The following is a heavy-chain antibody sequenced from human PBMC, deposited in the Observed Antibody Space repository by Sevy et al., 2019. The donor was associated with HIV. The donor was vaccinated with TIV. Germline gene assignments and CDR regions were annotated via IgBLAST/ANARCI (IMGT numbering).Heavy chain of an antibody. V-gene: IGHV4-31*03. CDR2: IYYSGST. J-gene: IGHJ4*02. Sequence: SETLSLTCTVSGGSISSGGYYWSWIRQHPGKGLEWIGYIYYSGSTYYNPSLKSRVTISVDTSKNQFSLKLSSVTAADTAVYYCARGDYYGSGEFDYWGQGTLVTVSS. D-gene: IGHD3-10*01. CDR1: GGSISSGGYY. CDR3: ARGDYYGSGEFDY.